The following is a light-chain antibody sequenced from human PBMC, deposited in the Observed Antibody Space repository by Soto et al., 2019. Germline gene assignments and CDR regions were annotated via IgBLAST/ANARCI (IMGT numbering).Light chain of an antibody. CDR3: IQDYNYPRT. Sequence: AIQMTQSPSSLSASVGDRVTTTCRASQGIRSELGWYQQKPGKAPNLLIYTASTLQSGVPSRFSGSGSGTDFTLTISSLQPEDFATYYCIQDYNYPRTFGGGTKVDIK. J-gene: IGKJ4*01. V-gene: IGKV1-6*01. CDR1: QGIRSE. CDR2: TAS.